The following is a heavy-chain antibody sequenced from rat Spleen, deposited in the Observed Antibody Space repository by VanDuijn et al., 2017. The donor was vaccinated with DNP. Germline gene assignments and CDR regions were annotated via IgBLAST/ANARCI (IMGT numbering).Heavy chain of an antibody. Sequence: EVQLVESGGGLVQPGRSLKLSCAASGLTLNDYYMAWVRQAPTKGLEWVASITYDGGNIYYRDSVKGRFTISRDNAKSSLYLQMDSLRSEDTATYYCARHSTVAARDWFAFWGQGTLVTVSS. CDR3: ARHSTVAARDWFAF. V-gene: IGHV5S23*01. J-gene: IGHJ3*01. D-gene: IGHD1-2*01. CDR1: GLTLNDYY. CDR2: ITYDGGNI.